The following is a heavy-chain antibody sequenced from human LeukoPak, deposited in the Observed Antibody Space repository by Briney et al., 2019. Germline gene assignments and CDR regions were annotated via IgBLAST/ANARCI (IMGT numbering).Heavy chain of an antibody. CDR1: GFTFSNSD. D-gene: IGHD6-19*01. CDR2: ITPSSTYI. CDR3: ARNLNSPIAVAGSDY. J-gene: IGHJ4*02. Sequence: GWSLRLSCAASGFTFSNSDMEWVRQAPGKGLEWVSSITPSSTYIYYAESMRGRFTVSRDNAKNSLYLQMNSLTAEDTAVYYCARNLNSPIAVAGSDYWGQGTLVTVSS. V-gene: IGHV3-21*01.